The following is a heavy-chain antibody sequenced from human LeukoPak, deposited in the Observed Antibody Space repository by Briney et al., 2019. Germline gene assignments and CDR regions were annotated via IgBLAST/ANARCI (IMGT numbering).Heavy chain of an antibody. CDR1: GYTFTSYY. D-gene: IGHD6-19*01. CDR2: INPSGGST. J-gene: IGHJ4*02. CDR3: ARGGQWLPMGGFDY. Sequence: ASVKASCKASGYTFTSYYMHWVRQAPGQGLEWMGIINPSGGSTSYAQKLQGRVTMTRDTSTSTVYMELNSLRSDDTAVYYCARGGQWLPMGGFDYWGQGTLVTVSS. V-gene: IGHV1-46*01.